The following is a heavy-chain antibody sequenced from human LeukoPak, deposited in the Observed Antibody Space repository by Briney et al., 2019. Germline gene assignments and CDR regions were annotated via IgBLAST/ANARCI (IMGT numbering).Heavy chain of an antibody. V-gene: IGHV4-39*07. CDR3: AREKTLVATTFNPLDSNWFDP. Sequence: SETLSLTCTVSGGSISTSSYYWGWIRQPPGKGLEWIGSIYYSGSTYYNPSLKSRVAISVDTSKNQFSLKLSSVTAADTAVYYCAREKTLVATTFNPLDSNWFDPWGQGTLVTVSS. J-gene: IGHJ5*02. CDR2: IYYSGST. D-gene: IGHD5-12*01. CDR1: GGSISTSSYY.